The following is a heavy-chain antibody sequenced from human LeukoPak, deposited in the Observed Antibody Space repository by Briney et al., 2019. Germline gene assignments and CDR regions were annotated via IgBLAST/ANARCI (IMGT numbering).Heavy chain of an antibody. CDR2: IRSKANSYAT. CDR1: GFTFSGSA. Sequence: GGSLRLSCAASGFTFSGSAMRWVRQASGKGLEWVGRIRSKANSYATAYAASVKGRFTISRDDSKNTAYLQMNSLKTEDTAVYYCTSTLAGDYGLIFDYWGQGTLVTVSS. D-gene: IGHD4-17*01. CDR3: TSTLAGDYGLIFDY. V-gene: IGHV3-73*01. J-gene: IGHJ4*02.